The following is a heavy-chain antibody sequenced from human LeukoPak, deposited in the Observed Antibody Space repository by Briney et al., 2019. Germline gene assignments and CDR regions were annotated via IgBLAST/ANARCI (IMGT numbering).Heavy chain of an antibody. D-gene: IGHD1-1*01. J-gene: IGHJ4*02. CDR2: FYYSGNT. CDR3: ATHDGADY. CDR1: GFTVSSNY. V-gene: IGHV4-59*04. Sequence: GSLRLSCAASGFTVSSNYMSWVRQPPGKGLEWIGSFYYSGNTYYNPSLKSRVTVFVDTCRNQVFLNLNSVTAADTAVYYCATHDGADYWGQGTLVTVSS.